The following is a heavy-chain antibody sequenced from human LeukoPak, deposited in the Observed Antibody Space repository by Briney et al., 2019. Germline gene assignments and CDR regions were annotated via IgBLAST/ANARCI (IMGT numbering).Heavy chain of an antibody. D-gene: IGHD3-10*01. CDR3: FYGSGSYLLFDY. CDR2: IRYDGSNK. Sequence: GGSLRLSCAASGFTFSSYGMHWVRQAPGKGLEWVAFIRYDGSNKYYADSVKGRFTISRDNSKNTLYLQMNSLRAEDTAVYYCFYGSGSYLLFDYWGQGTLVTVSS. CDR1: GFTFSSYG. V-gene: IGHV3-30*02. J-gene: IGHJ4*02.